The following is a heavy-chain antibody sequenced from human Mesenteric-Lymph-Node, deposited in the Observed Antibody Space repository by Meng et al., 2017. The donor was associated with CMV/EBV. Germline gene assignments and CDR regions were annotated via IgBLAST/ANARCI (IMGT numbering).Heavy chain of an antibody. D-gene: IGHD4-23*01. V-gene: IGHV3-48*03. CDR1: GFTFSSYE. CDR3: ARTFTVINSYYYYAVDV. Sequence: GESLKISCAASGFTFSSYEMNWVRQAPGKGLEWVSYISSSSTAIYYADSVRGRFTISRDNDKSALYLQMNSLSAEDTALYFCARTFTVINSYYYYAVDVWGQGTTVTVSS. J-gene: IGHJ6*02. CDR2: ISSSSTAI.